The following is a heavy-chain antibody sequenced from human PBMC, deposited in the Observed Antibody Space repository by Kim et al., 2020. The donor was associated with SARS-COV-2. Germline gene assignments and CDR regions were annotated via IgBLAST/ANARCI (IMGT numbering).Heavy chain of an antibody. Sequence: SETLSLTCTVSGGSISSGGYYWSWIRQHPGKGLEWIGYIYYSGSTYYNPSLKSRVTISVYTSKNQFSLKLSSVTAADTAVYYCARGHYDSSGYYEPLPLDYWGQGTLVTVSS. D-gene: IGHD3-22*01. CDR1: GGSISSGGYY. CDR2: IYYSGST. CDR3: ARGHYDSSGYYEPLPLDY. J-gene: IGHJ4*02. V-gene: IGHV4-31*03.